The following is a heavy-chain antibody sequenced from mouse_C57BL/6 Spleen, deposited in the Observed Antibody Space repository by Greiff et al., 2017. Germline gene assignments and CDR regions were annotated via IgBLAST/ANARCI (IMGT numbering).Heavy chain of an antibody. CDR3: ARDLETAQGFAY. V-gene: IGHV3-6*01. J-gene: IGHJ3*01. CDR2: ISYDGSN. CDR1: GYSITSGYY. D-gene: IGHD3-2*02. Sequence: ESGPGLVKPSQSLSLTCSVTGYSITSGYYWNWIRQFPGNKLEWMGYISYDGSNNYNPSLKNRISITRDTSKNQFFLKLNSVTTEDTATYYGARDLETAQGFAYWGQGTLVTVSA.